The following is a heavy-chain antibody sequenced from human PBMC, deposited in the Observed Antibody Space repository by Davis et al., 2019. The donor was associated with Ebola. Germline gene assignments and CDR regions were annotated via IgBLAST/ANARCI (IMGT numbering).Heavy chain of an antibody. V-gene: IGHV3-11*01. D-gene: IGHD4-23*01. CDR3: AREGRRSRYGGNPGEPGY. J-gene: IGHJ4*02. Sequence: GESLKISCTASGFSFGDYAMCWVRQAPGKGLEWVSYISSSGSTIYYADSVKGRFTISRDNAKNSLYLQMNSLRAEDTAVYYCAREGRRSRYGGNPGEPGYWGQGTLVTVSS. CDR2: ISSSGSTI. CDR1: GFSFGDYA.